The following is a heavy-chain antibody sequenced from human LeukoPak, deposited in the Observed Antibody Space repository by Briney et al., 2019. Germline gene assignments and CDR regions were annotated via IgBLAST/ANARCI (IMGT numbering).Heavy chain of an antibody. J-gene: IGHJ4*02. Sequence: GGSLRLSCAASGFTFSSFNMNWVRQAPGKGLEWVSYISSSSSSMYYADSAKGRFTISRDNAKNSLYLQMNSLRAEDTAVYYCGCSSTSWDRFDYWGQGTLVTVSS. CDR3: GCSSTSWDRFDY. V-gene: IGHV3-48*01. D-gene: IGHD2-2*01. CDR2: ISSSSSSM. CDR1: GFTFSSFN.